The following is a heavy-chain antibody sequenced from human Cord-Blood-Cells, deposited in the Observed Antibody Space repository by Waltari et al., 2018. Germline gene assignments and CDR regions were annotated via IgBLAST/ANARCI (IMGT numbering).Heavy chain of an antibody. J-gene: IGHJ4*02. CDR1: GYTVTGYY. V-gene: IGHV1-2*02. CDR3: ARDCSGGSCYFDY. D-gene: IGHD2-15*01. CDR2: INPNSGGT. Sequence: QVQLVQSGAGVKKPGASVTVSCKESGYTVTGYYMHWVRQAPGQGLEWMGWINPNSGGTNYAQKFQGRVTMTRDTSISTAYMELSRLRSDDTAVYYCARDCSGGSCYFDYWGQGTLVTVSS.